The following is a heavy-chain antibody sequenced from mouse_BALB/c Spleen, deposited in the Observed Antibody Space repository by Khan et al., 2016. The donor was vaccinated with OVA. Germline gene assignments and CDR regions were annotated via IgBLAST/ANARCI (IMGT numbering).Heavy chain of an antibody. V-gene: IGHV3-2*02. D-gene: IGHD2-4*01. Sequence: EVQLLESGPGLVKPSQSLSLTCTVTGYSITNEYAWNWIRQFPGNKLEWMGYINYSGNTRFNPSLKSRTSITRDTSKNQFFLQLISVTSEDTATYYGARKDYYDYDPSPYWGQGTLVTVSA. CDR1: GYSITNEYA. CDR2: INYSGNT. J-gene: IGHJ3*01. CDR3: ARKDYYDYDPSPY.